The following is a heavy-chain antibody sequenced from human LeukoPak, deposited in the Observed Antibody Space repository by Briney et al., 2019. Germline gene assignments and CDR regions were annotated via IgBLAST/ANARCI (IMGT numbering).Heavy chain of an antibody. CDR3: AKGSYYDSSGSFYFDY. CDR2: ISGSGDNT. D-gene: IGHD3-22*01. J-gene: IGHJ4*02. CDR1: GFTFSSYA. Sequence: GGSLRLSCAASGFTFSSYAMSWVRQAPGKGLEWVSGISGSGDNTYYADSVKGRFTISRDNSKNTLYVQVNSLGTEDTAAYYCAKGSYYDSSGSFYFDYWGQETLFTVSS. V-gene: IGHV3-23*01.